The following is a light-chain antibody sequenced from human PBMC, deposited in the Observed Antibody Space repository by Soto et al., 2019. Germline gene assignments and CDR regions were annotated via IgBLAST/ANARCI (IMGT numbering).Light chain of an antibody. CDR1: SSNIGDNY. CDR2: RNN. CDR3: AAWDDSLSGGV. Sequence: QSVLTQPPSASGTPGQRVTISCSGSSSNIGDNYVYWYQQFPGTAPKLLIYRNNQRPPGVPDRFSGSKSGTSASLAISGLRSEDEADYYCAAWDDSLSGGVFGGGTKLTVL. J-gene: IGLJ3*02. V-gene: IGLV1-47*01.